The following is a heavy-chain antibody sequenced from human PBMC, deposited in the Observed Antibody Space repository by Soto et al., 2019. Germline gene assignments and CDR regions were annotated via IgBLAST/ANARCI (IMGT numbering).Heavy chain of an antibody. V-gene: IGHV3-30*18. CDR1: GFTFSSYG. CDR2: ISYDGRNK. J-gene: IGHJ6*02. Sequence: QVQLVESGGGVVQPGRSLRLSCAASGFTFSSYGMHWVRQAPGKGLEWVAVISYDGRNKYYADSVKGRFTISRDNSKNTLYLQMNSLRAEDTAVYYCAKELRVPYDFWSGYYTDYYYGMDVWGQGTTVTVSS. D-gene: IGHD3-3*01. CDR3: AKELRVPYDFWSGYYTDYYYGMDV.